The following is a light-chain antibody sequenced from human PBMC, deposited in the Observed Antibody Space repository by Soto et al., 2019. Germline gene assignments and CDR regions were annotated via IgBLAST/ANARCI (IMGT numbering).Light chain of an antibody. J-gene: IGLJ1*01. V-gene: IGLV2-8*01. CDR2: EVN. CDR3: SSYVGTKSYV. Sequence: QSALTQPPSASGSPGQSVTISCTGTSSDVGGYNYVSWYQQYPGKAPQLVIYEVNKRSSGVPDRFSGSKSGNTASLTVFGLQAEDEADYYCSSYVGTKSYVFGTGTKVTVL. CDR1: SSDVGGYNY.